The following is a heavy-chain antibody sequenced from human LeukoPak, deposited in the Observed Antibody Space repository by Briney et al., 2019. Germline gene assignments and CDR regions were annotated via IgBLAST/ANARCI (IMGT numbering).Heavy chain of an antibody. CDR2: IYPGDSDT. Sequence: GESLKISCKASGYSFTNYWIGWVRQMPGKGLEWMGIIYPGDSDTRYSPSFQGQVTISADKPFNTAYVQWRSLKASDTAMYYCARMESGRLDYWGQGTLVTVSS. D-gene: IGHD3-10*01. CDR1: GYSFTNYW. J-gene: IGHJ4*02. V-gene: IGHV5-51*04. CDR3: ARMESGRLDY.